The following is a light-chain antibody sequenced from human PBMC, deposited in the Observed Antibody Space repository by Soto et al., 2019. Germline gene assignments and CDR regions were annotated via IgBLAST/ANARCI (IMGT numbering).Light chain of an antibody. CDR2: AAS. Sequence: DIQMTQSPSSLSASVGDRVTITCRASQNIDIYLSWYQQKPGKAPKILIYAASTLQSGVPSRFSGSGEGTDFTLTISNLQPEDFAEYYCQQSFRSPTFGQGTKVEIK. CDR3: QQSFRSPT. V-gene: IGKV1-39*01. J-gene: IGKJ1*01. CDR1: QNIDIY.